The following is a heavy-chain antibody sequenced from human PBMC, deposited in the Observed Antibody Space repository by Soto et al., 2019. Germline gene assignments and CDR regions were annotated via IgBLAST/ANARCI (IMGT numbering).Heavy chain of an antibody. D-gene: IGHD3-9*01. CDR3: ARTAILRYFDWLSYDAFDI. CDR1: GYTFTSYG. J-gene: IGHJ3*02. Sequence: ASVKVSCKASGYTFTSYGISWVRQAPGQGLEWMGWISAYNGNTNYAQKLQGRVTMTTDTSTSTAYMELRSLRSDDTAVYYCARTAILRYFDWLSYDAFDIWGQGTMVTVSS. V-gene: IGHV1-18*01. CDR2: ISAYNGNT.